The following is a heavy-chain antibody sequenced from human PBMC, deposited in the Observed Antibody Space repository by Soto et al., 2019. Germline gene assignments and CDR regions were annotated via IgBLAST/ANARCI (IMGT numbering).Heavy chain of an antibody. Sequence: SETLSLTCTVSGGSISSSSYDWGWIRQPPGKGLEWIGSIYYSGSTYYNPSLKSRVTISVDTSKNQFSLKLSSVTAADTAVYYCARHSRFSNWFDPWGQGTMVTVSS. CDR1: GGSISSSSYD. CDR3: ARHSRFSNWFDP. J-gene: IGHJ5*02. V-gene: IGHV4-39*01. CDR2: IYYSGST. D-gene: IGHD4-17*01.